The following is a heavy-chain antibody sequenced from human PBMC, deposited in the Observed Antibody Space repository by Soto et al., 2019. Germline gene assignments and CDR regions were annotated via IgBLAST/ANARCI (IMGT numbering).Heavy chain of an antibody. Sequence: PGGSLRLSCAASGFTFSSYEMNWVRQAPGKGLEWVSYISSSGSTIYYADSVKGRFTISRDNVKNSLYLQMNSLRAEDTAVYYCARVDNYGDDLYYYYGMDVWGQGTTVTVSS. J-gene: IGHJ6*02. CDR3: ARVDNYGDDLYYYYGMDV. CDR2: ISSSGSTI. V-gene: IGHV3-48*03. D-gene: IGHD4-17*01. CDR1: GFTFSSYE.